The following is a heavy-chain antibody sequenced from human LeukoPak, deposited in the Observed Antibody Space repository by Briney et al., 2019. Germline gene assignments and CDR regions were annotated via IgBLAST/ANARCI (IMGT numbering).Heavy chain of an antibody. D-gene: IGHD5-12*01. CDR1: NDSISNYY. CDR3: ARSRSGYGYEHGAFEI. CDR2: IDYRGST. V-gene: IGHV4-59*01. Sequence: SETLPLICTVSNDSISNYYWSWIRQPPGKGLEWIAYIDYRGSTTNNPSLRSRITISVDTSRNQFSLKLRSVTAADTAVYYCARSRSGYGYEHGAFEIWGQGTMVTVS. J-gene: IGHJ3*02.